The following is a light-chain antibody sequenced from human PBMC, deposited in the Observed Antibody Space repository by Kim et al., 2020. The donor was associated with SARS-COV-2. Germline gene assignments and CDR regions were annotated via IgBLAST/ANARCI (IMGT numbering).Light chain of an antibody. CDR2: DVS. Sequence: QSALTQPASVSGSPGQSITISCTGTSSDVGGYNYVSWYQQHPGKAPKLMIYDVSNRPSGVSNRFSGSKSGNTASLTISVLQAEDEADYYCSSYTSSSTGVFGGGTQLTVL. CDR1: SSDVGGYNY. CDR3: SSYTSSSTGV. V-gene: IGLV2-14*03. J-gene: IGLJ3*02.